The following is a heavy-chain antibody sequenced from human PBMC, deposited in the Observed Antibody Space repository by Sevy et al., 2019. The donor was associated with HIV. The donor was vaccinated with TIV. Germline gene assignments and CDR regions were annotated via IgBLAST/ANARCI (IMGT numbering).Heavy chain of an antibody. V-gene: IGHV3-30*18. CDR1: GFTFSSYG. CDR3: AKGGTMGDSGEYYFDY. Sequence: GGSLRLSCAASGFTFSSYGMHWVRQAPGKGLEWVAVISYDGSNKYYADSVKGRFTISRDNSKNTLYLQMNSLGAEDTAVYYCAKGGTMGDSGEYYFDYWGQGTLVTVSS. CDR2: ISYDGSNK. D-gene: IGHD4-17*01. J-gene: IGHJ4*02.